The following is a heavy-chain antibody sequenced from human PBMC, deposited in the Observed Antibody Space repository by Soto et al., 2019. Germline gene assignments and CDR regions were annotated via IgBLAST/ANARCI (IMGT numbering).Heavy chain of an antibody. J-gene: IGHJ6*02. V-gene: IGHV4-39*01. CDR2: IYYSGST. Sequence: SETLSLTCTVSCGSISSSSYYWGWIPQPPGKGLVWIGSIYYSGSTYYNPSLKSRVTISVDKSKHPFTLKLRSVTAADKAVYYCARRVAVAGTAREYYYGMDVWGQGTTVTVSS. D-gene: IGHD6-19*01. CDR1: CGSISSSSYY. CDR3: ARRVAVAGTAREYYYGMDV.